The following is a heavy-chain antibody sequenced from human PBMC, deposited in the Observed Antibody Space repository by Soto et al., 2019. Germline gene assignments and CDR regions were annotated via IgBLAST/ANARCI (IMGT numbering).Heavy chain of an antibody. D-gene: IGHD3-22*01. CDR1: GGSISSYY. Sequence: NPSETLSLTCTVSGGSISSYYWSWIRQPPGKGLEWIGYIYYSGSTNYNPSLKSRVTISVDTSKNQFSLKLSSVTAADTAVYYCARRDYYDRHTGMDVWGQGTTVTVSS. V-gene: IGHV4-59*01. CDR3: ARRDYYDRHTGMDV. CDR2: IYYSGST. J-gene: IGHJ6*02.